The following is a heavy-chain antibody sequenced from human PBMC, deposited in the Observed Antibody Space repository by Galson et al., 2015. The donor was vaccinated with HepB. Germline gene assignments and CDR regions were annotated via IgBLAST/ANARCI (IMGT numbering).Heavy chain of an antibody. Sequence: ETLSLTCAVYGGSFSGYYWSWIRQPPGKGLEWIGEINHSGSTNYNPSLKSRVTISVDTSKNQFSLKLSSVTAADTAVYYCARGVKWPGRDAFDIWGQGTMVTVSS. V-gene: IGHV4-34*01. CDR2: INHSGST. CDR3: ARGVKWPGRDAFDI. CDR1: GGSFSGYY. D-gene: IGHD5-12*01. J-gene: IGHJ3*02.